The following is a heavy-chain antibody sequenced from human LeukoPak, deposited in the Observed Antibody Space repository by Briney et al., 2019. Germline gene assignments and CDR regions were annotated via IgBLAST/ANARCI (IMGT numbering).Heavy chain of an antibody. CDR3: ARVHYYGPGRGYMDV. CDR2: IGRSGSTM. V-gene: IGHV3-48*04. CDR1: GFTFSSYT. Sequence: GGSLRLSCAASGFTFSSYTMNWVRQAPGEGPEWVSYIGRSGSTMYYADSVQGRFTLSRDNAKNSLYLQMNSLRAEDTAVYYCARVHYYGPGRGYMDVWGKGNTVTVSS. D-gene: IGHD3-10*01. J-gene: IGHJ6*03.